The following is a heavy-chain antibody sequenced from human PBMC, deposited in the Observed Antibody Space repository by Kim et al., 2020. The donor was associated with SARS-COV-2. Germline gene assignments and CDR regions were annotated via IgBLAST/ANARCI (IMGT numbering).Heavy chain of an antibody. J-gene: IGHJ4*02. CDR1: GFTFSTYF. CDR3: VKGGWEDY. CDR2: ISDSGGTT. Sequence: GGSLRLSCAASGFTFSTYFMTWVRQAPGKGLEWVSAISDSGGTTYYADSVNGRFTISRDSSRNTLYQQMNSLRVDDTAVYYCVKGGWEDYWGQGTLFTVS. V-gene: IGHV3-23*01. D-gene: IGHD1-26*01.